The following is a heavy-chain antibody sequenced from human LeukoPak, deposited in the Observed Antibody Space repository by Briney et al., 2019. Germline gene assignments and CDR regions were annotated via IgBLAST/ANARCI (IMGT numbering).Heavy chain of an antibody. CDR3: ARGDYYDSSGYGAFDI. D-gene: IGHD3-22*01. V-gene: IGHV3-21*01. CDR1: GFTFSDYW. J-gene: IGHJ3*02. Sequence: GGSLRLSCAASGFTFSDYWMSWVRQAPGKGLEWVSSTSSSSSYIYYADSVKGRFTISRDNAKNSLYLQMNSLRAEDTAVYYCARGDYYDSSGYGAFDIWGQGTMVTVSS. CDR2: TSSSSSYI.